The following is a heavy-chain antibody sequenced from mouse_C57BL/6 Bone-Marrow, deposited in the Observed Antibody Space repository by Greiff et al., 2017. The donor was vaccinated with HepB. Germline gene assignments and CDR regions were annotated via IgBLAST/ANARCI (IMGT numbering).Heavy chain of an antibody. CDR1: GFTFSSYA. J-gene: IGHJ1*03. Sequence: VQLKQSGGGLVKPGGSLKLSCAASGFTFSSYAVSWVRQTPEKRLEWVATISDGGSYTYYPDNVKGRFTISRDNAKNNLYLQMSHLKSEDTAMYYCARGYDYHWYFDVWGTGTTVTVSS. CDR3: ARGYDYHWYFDV. CDR2: ISDGGSYT. V-gene: IGHV5-4*01. D-gene: IGHD2-4*01.